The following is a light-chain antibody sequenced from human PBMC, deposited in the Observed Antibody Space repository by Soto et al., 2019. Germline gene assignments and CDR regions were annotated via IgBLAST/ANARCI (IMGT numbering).Light chain of an antibody. CDR3: SSYRAYRTLEV. Sequence: SALAHPDSVSASLEESITISCTGTNTDIGGYNYVSWYQQHPGKAPKLVIYDVTSRPSGIPNRFSGSKSGFTASLTISGLQAEDDAHYFCSSYRAYRTLEVFGTGTKVTVL. V-gene: IGLV2-14*03. J-gene: IGLJ1*01. CDR1: NTDIGGYNY. CDR2: DVT.